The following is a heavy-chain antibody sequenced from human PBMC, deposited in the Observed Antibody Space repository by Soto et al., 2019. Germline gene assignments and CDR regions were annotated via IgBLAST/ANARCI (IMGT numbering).Heavy chain of an antibody. D-gene: IGHD3-22*01. CDR2: IWNDGSNE. Sequence: PGGSLRLSCEASGFTFSSYGMHWVRQAPGKGLEWVAIIWNDGSNEYYADSVKGRFTISRDNSKNTLYLQVSNLRAEDTAVYFCARDQTDSGGYSDSWGQGTLVTAS. J-gene: IGHJ4*02. CDR1: GFTFSSYG. V-gene: IGHV3-33*01. CDR3: ARDQTDSGGYSDS.